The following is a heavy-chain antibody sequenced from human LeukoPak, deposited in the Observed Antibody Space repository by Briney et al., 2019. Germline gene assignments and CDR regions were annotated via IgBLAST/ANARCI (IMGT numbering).Heavy chain of an antibody. CDR1: GFTFSSYS. CDR3: AKDGKMIVVLFGAFDI. D-gene: IGHD3-22*01. Sequence: GGSLRLSCAASGFTFSSYSMNWVRQAPGKGLEWVANIKQDGNEKYYVDSVKGRFTISRDNAKNSVYLQMNSLRAEDTAVYYCAKDGKMIVVLFGAFDIWGQGTMVTVSS. CDR2: IKQDGNEK. J-gene: IGHJ3*02. V-gene: IGHV3-7*01.